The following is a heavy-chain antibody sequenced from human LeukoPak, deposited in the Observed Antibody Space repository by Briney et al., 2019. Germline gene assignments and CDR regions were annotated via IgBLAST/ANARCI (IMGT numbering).Heavy chain of an antibody. D-gene: IGHD3-10*01. CDR1: GFTFGSYG. Sequence: GGSLRLSCAASGFTFGSYGMNWVRQAPGKGLEFVAYISSSGATIYYADSLKGRFTISRDNAKNSLYLQMNSLRDEDTAVYFCVRANSLMVRGVITYFDSWGQGTLVTVSS. J-gene: IGHJ4*02. CDR2: ISSSGATI. CDR3: VRANSLMVRGVITYFDS. V-gene: IGHV3-48*02.